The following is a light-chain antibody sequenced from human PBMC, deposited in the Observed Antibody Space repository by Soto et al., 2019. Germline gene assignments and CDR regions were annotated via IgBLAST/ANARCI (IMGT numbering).Light chain of an antibody. J-gene: IGLJ1*01. CDR1: SPIIGAGYD. CDR3: QSYDSSLSGYV. CDR2: GNS. V-gene: IGLV1-40*01. Sequence: QSVLTQPPSVSGAPGQRVTISCTGSSPIIGAGYDVHWYQQLPGTAPKLLIYGNSNRPSGVPDRFSGSKSGTSASLAITGLQAEDEADYYCQSYDSSLSGYVFGTGTKVTVL.